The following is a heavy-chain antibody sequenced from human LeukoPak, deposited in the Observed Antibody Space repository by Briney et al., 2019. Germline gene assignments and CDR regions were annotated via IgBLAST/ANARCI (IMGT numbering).Heavy chain of an antibody. CDR3: ARDRGYCSSTSCSSIDY. CDR2: ISAYNGNT. J-gene: IGHJ4*02. D-gene: IGHD2-2*01. CDR1: GYTFTSYG. Sequence: GASVKVSRKASGYTFTSYGISWGRQAPGQGLEWMGWISAYNGNTNYAQKLQGRVTMTTDTSTSTAYMELRSLRSDGTAVYYCARDRGYCSSTSCSSIDYWGQGTLVTVSS. V-gene: IGHV1-18*01.